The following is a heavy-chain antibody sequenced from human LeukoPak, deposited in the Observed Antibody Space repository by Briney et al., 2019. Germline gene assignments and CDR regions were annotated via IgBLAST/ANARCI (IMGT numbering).Heavy chain of an antibody. CDR1: GYTFTSFD. V-gene: IGHV1-8*01. CDR2: MKSNNGHT. CDR3: ARGPPNWGMVGY. J-gene: IGHJ4*02. Sequence: ASVTVSCKASGYTFTSFDFNWVRQATGQGLEWMGWMKSNNGHTGYAQKFQGRVTMTRDTSISTAYMELSSLTFEDTAVYYCARGPPNWGMVGYWGQGTLVTVSS. D-gene: IGHD7-27*01.